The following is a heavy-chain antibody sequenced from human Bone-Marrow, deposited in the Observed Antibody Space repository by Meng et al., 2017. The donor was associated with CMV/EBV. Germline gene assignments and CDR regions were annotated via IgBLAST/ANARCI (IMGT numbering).Heavy chain of an antibody. CDR3: TGAVGSQRPLDY. V-gene: IGHV3-72*01. CDR2: SRNKAHSYTT. CDR1: GFTFSDHH. J-gene: IGHJ4*02. D-gene: IGHD6-25*01. Sequence: GESLKISCAASGFTFSDHHMDWVRQAPGKGLEWVGRSRNKAHSYTTEYAASVKGRFTISRDDSKNSLYVQMNSLKAEDTAVYYCTGAVGSQRPLDYWGQGTLVTVSS.